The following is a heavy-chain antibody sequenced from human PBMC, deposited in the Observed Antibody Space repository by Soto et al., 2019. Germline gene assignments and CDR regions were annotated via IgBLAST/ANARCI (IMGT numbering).Heavy chain of an antibody. Sequence: EPLSLTCAVYGGSLSGYYWAWIRQPPGKGLEWIGEINDSGGTDYNPSLKSRVTISLDTSKNQLSLKLSSVTAADTAVYYCARGRKGFSSSCYVDWGQGTLVTVSA. V-gene: IGHV4-34*01. J-gene: IGHJ4*02. CDR1: GGSLSGYY. D-gene: IGHD6-13*01. CDR3: ARGRKGFSSSCYVD. CDR2: INDSGGT.